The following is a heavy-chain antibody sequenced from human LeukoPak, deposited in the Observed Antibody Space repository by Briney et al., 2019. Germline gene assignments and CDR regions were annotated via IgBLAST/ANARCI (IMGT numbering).Heavy chain of an antibody. D-gene: IGHD3-22*01. Sequence: GGSLRLSCAASGFTFSTYGMIWVRQAPGKGLEWVSTISASGPYYADAVRGRFTISRDNSRNTLSLQMDSLRAEDTAVYYCAKDHESDGYPCLDHWGLGTLVTVSS. J-gene: IGHJ4*02. V-gene: IGHV3-23*01. CDR3: AKDHESDGYPCLDH. CDR2: ISASGP. CDR1: GFTFSTYG.